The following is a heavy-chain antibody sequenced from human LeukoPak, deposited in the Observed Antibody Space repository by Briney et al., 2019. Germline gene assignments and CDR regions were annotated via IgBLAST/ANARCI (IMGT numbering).Heavy chain of an antibody. Sequence: GGSLRLSCAASRFTFCNTWMSWVRQAPGKGLEWVGRIKRIIDGGTTDYAAPVKGRFTVSRDDSINTLYLQMSSLKTEDTAVYYCAAQGGSGDLRYWGQGTLVTVSS. D-gene: IGHD4-17*01. CDR2: IKRIIDGGTT. J-gene: IGHJ4*02. CDR3: AAQGGSGDLRY. V-gene: IGHV3-15*01. CDR1: RFTFCNTW.